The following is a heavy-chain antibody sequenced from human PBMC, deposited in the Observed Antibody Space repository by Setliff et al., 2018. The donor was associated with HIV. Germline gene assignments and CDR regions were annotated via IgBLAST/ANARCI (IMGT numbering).Heavy chain of an antibody. CDR1: GYTFTDFY. CDR2: INTNTGNP. V-gene: IGHV7-4-1*02. Sequence: GASVKVSCKASGYTFTDFYIHWVRQAPGQGLEWMGWINTNTGNPTYAQDFTGRFVFSLDTSVSTAYLQISSLKAEDTAVYYCARDPGRRAPTYYYMDVWGKGTTVTVSS. D-gene: IGHD3-10*01. CDR3: ARDPGRRAPTYYYMDV. J-gene: IGHJ6*03.